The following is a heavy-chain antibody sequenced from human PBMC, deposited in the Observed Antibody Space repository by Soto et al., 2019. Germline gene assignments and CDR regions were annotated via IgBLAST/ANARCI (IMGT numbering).Heavy chain of an antibody. CDR1: GDSVSSNNYY. J-gene: IGHJ4*02. CDR3: ARDVNDSSGSQGFDY. CDR2: IHYSGDS. Sequence: SETLSLTCTVIGDSVSSNNYYWSWIRQRPGKGLEWIGYIHYSGDSYDNPSLTSRITMSMDVSKNQFSLNLRSVTAADTAIYYCARDVNDSSGSQGFDYWGQGTLVTV. V-gene: IGHV4-31*03. D-gene: IGHD3-22*01.